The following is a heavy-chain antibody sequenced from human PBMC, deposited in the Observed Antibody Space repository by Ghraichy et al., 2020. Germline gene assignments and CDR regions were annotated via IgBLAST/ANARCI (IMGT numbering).Heavy chain of an antibody. Sequence: GGSLRLSCAASGFTFSTYAMSWVRQAPGKGLEWVSAISGDGGSTYFPEFVKGRFTISRDNSKNTLYLQMNSLRAEDTAVYYCAKEAYSSSWYIDFWGQGTLVTVSS. J-gene: IGHJ4*02. D-gene: IGHD6-13*01. CDR1: GFTFSTYA. CDR3: AKEAYSSSWYIDF. V-gene: IGHV3-23*01. CDR2: ISGDGGST.